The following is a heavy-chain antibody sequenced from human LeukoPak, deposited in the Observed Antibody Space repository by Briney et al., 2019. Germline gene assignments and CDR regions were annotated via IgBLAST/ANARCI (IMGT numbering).Heavy chain of an antibody. CDR3: ARLSSIVVVPAARGKNWFDP. V-gene: IGHV4-39*01. CDR2: IYYSRGT. J-gene: IGHJ5*02. Sequence: SETLSLTCTVSGGSISSSSYYWGWIRQPPGKGLEWIGSIYYSRGTYYNPSLKCRVPISVDTSKNQFSRTLSSVTAADTAVYYCARLSSIVVVPAARGKNWFDPWGQGTLVTVSS. CDR1: GGSISSSSYY. D-gene: IGHD2-2*01.